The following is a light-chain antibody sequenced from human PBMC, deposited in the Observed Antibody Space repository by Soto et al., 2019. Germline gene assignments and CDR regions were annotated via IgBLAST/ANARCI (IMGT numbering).Light chain of an antibody. V-gene: IGKV3-20*01. J-gene: IGKJ1*01. CDR3: QQYGSYPSSP. CDR2: GAS. CDR1: QSVSSSY. Sequence: EIVLTQSPGTLSLSPGERATLSCRASQSVSSSYLAWYQQKPGQAPRLLIYGASSRATGIPDRFSGSGSGTDFTLTISRLEPENFTVYYCQQYGSYPSSPFGQGTKVDIK.